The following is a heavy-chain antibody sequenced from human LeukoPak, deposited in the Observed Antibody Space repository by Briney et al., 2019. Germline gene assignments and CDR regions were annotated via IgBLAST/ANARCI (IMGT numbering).Heavy chain of an antibody. V-gene: IGHV1-8*01. CDR2: MNPNSGNT. D-gene: IGHD2-15*01. Sequence: ASVKVSCKASGYTFTSYDINWVRQATGQGLEWIGWMNPNSGNTGYAQKFQGRVTMTRNTSISTAYMELSSLRSEDTAVYYCASYCSGGSCYSGPFDYWGQGTLVTVSS. CDR3: ASYCSGGSCYSGPFDY. J-gene: IGHJ4*02. CDR1: GYTFTSYD.